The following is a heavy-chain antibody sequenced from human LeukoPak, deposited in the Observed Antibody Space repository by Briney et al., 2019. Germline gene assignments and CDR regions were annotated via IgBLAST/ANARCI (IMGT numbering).Heavy chain of an antibody. Sequence: GESLKISCKASAYSFTSNWIGWLRQMPAKGLEWMGIIYPGDSDTRYSPSFQGQVTISADKSISADFQQWSSLKAADTAMYYCAGQGAVAGTPAWGQGTLVTVSS. CDR3: AGQGAVAGTPA. CDR2: IYPGDSDT. D-gene: IGHD6-19*01. J-gene: IGHJ5*02. V-gene: IGHV5-51*01. CDR1: AYSFTSNW.